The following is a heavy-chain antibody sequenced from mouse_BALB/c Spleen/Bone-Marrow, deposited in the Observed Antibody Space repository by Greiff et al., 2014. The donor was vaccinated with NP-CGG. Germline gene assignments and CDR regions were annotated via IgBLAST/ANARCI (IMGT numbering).Heavy chain of an antibody. V-gene: IGHV1-5*01. CDR1: GYTFTSYW. CDR3: THGYDYYAMDY. J-gene: IGHJ4*01. Sequence: VQLQQSGTVLARPGASVKMSCKASGYTFTSYWMHWVKQRPGQGLEWIGAIYPGNRDTSYNQKFKGKAKLTAVTSTSTAYMELSSLTNEDSAVYYCTHGYDYYAMDYWGQGTSVTVSS. D-gene: IGHD2-2*01. CDR2: IYPGNRDT.